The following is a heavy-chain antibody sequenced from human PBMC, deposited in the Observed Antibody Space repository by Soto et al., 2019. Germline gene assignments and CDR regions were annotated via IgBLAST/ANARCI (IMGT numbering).Heavy chain of an antibody. Sequence: GGSLRLSCAASGFTFSSYAMSWVRQAPGKGLEWVSAISGSGGSTYYADSVKGRFTISRDNSKNTLYLQMNSLRAEDTAVYYCAKDLLPYCSSTSCYYYYYYGMDVWGQGTTVTVSS. CDR3: AKDLLPYCSSTSCYYYYYYGMDV. V-gene: IGHV3-23*01. CDR1: GFTFSSYA. J-gene: IGHJ6*02. D-gene: IGHD2-2*01. CDR2: ISGSGGST.